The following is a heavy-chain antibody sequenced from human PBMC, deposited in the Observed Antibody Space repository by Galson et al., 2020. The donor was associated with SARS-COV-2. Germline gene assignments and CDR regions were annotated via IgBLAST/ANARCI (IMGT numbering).Heavy chain of an antibody. Sequence: GESLKISCAASGFTFSSYAMHWVRQAPGKGLEWVAVISYDGSNKYYADSVKGRFTISRDNSKNTLYLQMNSLRAEDTAVYYCVRGLGGNYYYMDVWGKGTTVTVSS. J-gene: IGHJ6*03. CDR2: ISYDGSNK. D-gene: IGHD2-15*01. CDR3: VRGLGGNYYYMDV. CDR1: GFTFSSYA. V-gene: IGHV3-30*04.